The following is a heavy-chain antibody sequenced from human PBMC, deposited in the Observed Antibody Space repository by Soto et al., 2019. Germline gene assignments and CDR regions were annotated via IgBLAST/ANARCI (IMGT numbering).Heavy chain of an antibody. CDR3: ARVAVAGTRVDY. Sequence: QVQLQESGPGLVKPSGTLSLTCAVSGGSISSSNWWSWVRQPPGKGLEWIGEIYHSGSTNYNPSPKSRVTLSVDKSKNQCSLKLSSVTAADTAVYYCARVAVAGTRVDYWGQGTLVTVSS. D-gene: IGHD6-19*01. J-gene: IGHJ4*02. V-gene: IGHV4-4*02. CDR1: GGSISSSNW. CDR2: IYHSGST.